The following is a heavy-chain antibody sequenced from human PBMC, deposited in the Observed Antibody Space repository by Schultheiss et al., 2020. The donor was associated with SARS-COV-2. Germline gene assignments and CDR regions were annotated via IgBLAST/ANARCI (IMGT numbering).Heavy chain of an antibody. V-gene: IGHV1-46*01. J-gene: IGHJ6*02. CDR1: GYTFTSYG. Sequence: GESLKISCKASGYTFTSYGISWVRQAPAQGLEWMGIINPSGGSTSYAQKFQGRVTMTRDTSTSTVYMELSSLRSEDTAVYYCARGSYYGMDVWGQGTTVTVSS. CDR3: ARGSYYGMDV. CDR2: INPSGGST.